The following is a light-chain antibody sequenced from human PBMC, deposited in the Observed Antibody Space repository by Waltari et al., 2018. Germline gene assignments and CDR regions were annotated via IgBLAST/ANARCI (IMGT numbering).Light chain of an antibody. J-gene: IGLJ1*01. CDR1: SSDVGNYNL. Sequence: QSGLAQPASASGSPGQSIPITCTGTSSDVGNYNLDPWYQQRQGKAPRLLIYEVTKRAPGTSDRFSASKSGNTASLSISGLQAPEDEADYYCCSYVGLGTYVFGTGTKVTV. V-gene: IGLV2-23*02. CDR3: CSYVGLGTYV. CDR2: EVT.